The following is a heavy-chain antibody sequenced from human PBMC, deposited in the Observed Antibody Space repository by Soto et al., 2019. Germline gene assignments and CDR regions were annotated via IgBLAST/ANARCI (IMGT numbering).Heavy chain of an antibody. CDR3: ARTFYYGSGTSDY. Sequence: SETLSLTCTVSGGSISSGNSYWTWIRQHPGTGLEWIGYIYYSGSAYYNPSLKSRVTISVDTSRSQFSLKLSSVTAADTAVYYCARTFYYGSGTSDYWGQGTLVTVSS. J-gene: IGHJ4*02. CDR2: IYYSGSA. V-gene: IGHV4-31*03. CDR1: GGSISSGNSY. D-gene: IGHD3-10*01.